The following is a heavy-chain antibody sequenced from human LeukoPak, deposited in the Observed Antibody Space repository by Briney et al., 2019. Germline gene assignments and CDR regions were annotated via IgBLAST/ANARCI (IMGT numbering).Heavy chain of an antibody. CDR3: ARSDATGTLVSY. CDR2: IYYSGTT. CDR1: GGSISSGGYY. Sequence: SQTLSLTCTVSGGSISSGGYYWSWIRQHPGKGLEWIGYIYYSGTTYYNPSLKSRVTISVDTSKNQFSLKLISVTAADTAVCYCARSDATGTLVSYWGQGTLVIVSS. J-gene: IGHJ4*02. V-gene: IGHV4-31*03. D-gene: IGHD6-13*01.